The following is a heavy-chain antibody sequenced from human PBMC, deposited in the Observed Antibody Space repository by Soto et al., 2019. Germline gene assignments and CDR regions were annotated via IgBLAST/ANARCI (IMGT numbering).Heavy chain of an antibody. J-gene: IGHJ4*02. CDR1: GFTFNSLS. Sequence: QVQLVESGGGMVQPGTSLRLSCAASGFTFNSLSLHWVRQRPDKGLEWVAVISHDGRVTFYADFVKGRFTVYRDNSKNTIYLQENSLRAEDTAVYYCAREPYGDSQYFDYWGQGTLVTVSS. CDR2: ISHDGRVT. D-gene: IGHD2-21*02. CDR3: AREPYGDSQYFDY. V-gene: IGHV3-30*04.